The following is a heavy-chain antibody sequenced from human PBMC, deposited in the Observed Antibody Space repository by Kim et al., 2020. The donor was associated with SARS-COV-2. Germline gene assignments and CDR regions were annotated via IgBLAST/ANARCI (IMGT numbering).Heavy chain of an antibody. V-gene: IGHV3-43*01. D-gene: IGHD1-7*01. CDR2: IRRDGGET. CDR1: GFKFDDYT. J-gene: IGHJ6*02. CDR3: GKANPWRNYHGLDV. Sequence: GGSLRLSCAASGFKFDDYTMYWVRQAPGKRLEWVSLIRRDGGETYYADSVKGRFTVSRDNSKNSLYLQMNSLRTEDTALYYCGKANPWRNYHGLDVWGQGTTVTVSS.